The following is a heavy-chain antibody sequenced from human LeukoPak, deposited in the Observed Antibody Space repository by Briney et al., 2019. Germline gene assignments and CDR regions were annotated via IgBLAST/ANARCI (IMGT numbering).Heavy chain of an antibody. CDR2: ISSSGSSV. J-gene: IGHJ5*02. CDR3: ARDERITMKGRFDP. D-gene: IGHD3-22*01. Sequence: GSLRLSCAASGFTFSDYYMSWIRQAPGKGLEWVSYISSSGSSVYYADSVKGRFTISRDNAKNSLYLQMNSLRAEDTAVYYCARDERITMKGRFDPWGQGTLVTVSS. CDR1: GFTFSDYY. V-gene: IGHV3-11*01.